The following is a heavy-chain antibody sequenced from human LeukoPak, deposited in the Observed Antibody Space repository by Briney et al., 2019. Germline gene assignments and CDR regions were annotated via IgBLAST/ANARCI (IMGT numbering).Heavy chain of an antibody. D-gene: IGHD2-21*02. CDR2: IYYSGST. CDR1: GGSISSSSYY. CDR3: ASMGVVTAINDAFDI. Sequence: PSETLSLTCTVSGGSISSSSYYWGWIRQPPGKGLEWIGSIYYSGSTYYSPSLKSRVTISVDTSKNQFSLKLSSVTAADTAVYYCASMGVVTAINDAFDIWGQGTMVTVSS. V-gene: IGHV4-39*01. J-gene: IGHJ3*02.